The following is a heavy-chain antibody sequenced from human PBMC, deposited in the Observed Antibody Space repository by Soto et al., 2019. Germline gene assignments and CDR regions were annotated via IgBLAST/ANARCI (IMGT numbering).Heavy chain of an antibody. CDR3: ARYGSTFTQDY. D-gene: IGHD1-1*01. CDR2: IWYDGSNK. CDR1: GFTFSNYG. V-gene: IGHV3-33*01. Sequence: QVQLVESGGGVVQPGRSLRLSCAASGFTFSNYGMHWVRQAPGKGLEWVAAIWYDGSNKYYAESVKGRFTLSRDNSKNTLYLQMNSRRAEDTAVYYCARYGSTFTQDYWGQGTLVTVS. J-gene: IGHJ4*02.